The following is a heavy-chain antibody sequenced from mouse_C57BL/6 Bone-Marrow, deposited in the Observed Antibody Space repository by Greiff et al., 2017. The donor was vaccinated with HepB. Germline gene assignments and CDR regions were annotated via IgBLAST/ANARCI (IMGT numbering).Heavy chain of an antibody. Sequence: VQLQQSGAELVRPGASVKLSCTASGFNIKDDYMPWVKQRPEQGLEWIGRIDPENGDTEYASKFQGKATITTDTSSNTAYLQLSSLTSEDTAVYYCTTDYGSRPFAYWGQGTLVTVSA. D-gene: IGHD1-1*01. CDR1: GFNIKDDY. V-gene: IGHV14-4*01. CDR3: TTDYGSRPFAY. J-gene: IGHJ3*01. CDR2: IDPENGDT.